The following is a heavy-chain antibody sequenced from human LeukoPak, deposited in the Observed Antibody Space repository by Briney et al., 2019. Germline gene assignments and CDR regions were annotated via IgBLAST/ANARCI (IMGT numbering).Heavy chain of an antibody. CDR1: GFTFSSYS. CDR3: ARDGHSRSEDC. J-gene: IGHJ4*02. D-gene: IGHD4-11*01. CDR2: ISSSSTYT. V-gene: IGHV3-21*01. Sequence: PGGSLRLSCAASGFTFSSYSMNWVRQAPGKGLEWVSSISSSSTYTYYAGSVKGRFTISRDNAKNSLYLQMNSLRAEDTAVYYCARDGHSRSEDCWGQGTLVTVSS.